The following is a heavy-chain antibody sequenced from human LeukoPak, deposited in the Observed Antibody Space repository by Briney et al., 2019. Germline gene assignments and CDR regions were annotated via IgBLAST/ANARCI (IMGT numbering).Heavy chain of an antibody. CDR3: AKGMGDAYNYRYYLDY. CDR1: GFTFSSYG. J-gene: IGHJ4*02. Sequence: GGSLRLSCAASGFTFSSYGMHWVRQAPGKGLEWVAVISYDGSNKYYADSVKGRFTISRDNSKNTLYLQMNSLRAEDTAVYYCAKGMGDAYNYRYYLDYWGQGTPVTVSS. V-gene: IGHV3-30*18. D-gene: IGHD5-24*01. CDR2: ISYDGSNK.